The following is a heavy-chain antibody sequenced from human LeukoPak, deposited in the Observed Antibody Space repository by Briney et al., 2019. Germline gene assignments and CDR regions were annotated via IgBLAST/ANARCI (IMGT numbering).Heavy chain of an antibody. J-gene: IGHJ4*02. D-gene: IGHD2-15*01. Sequence: GGSLRLSCAASGFTFSNAWMSWVRQAPGKGLEWVGRIKCKTYGGTTDYAASVKGRFTISRDDSKNTLYLKMNSLKTEDTAVYSCTTAIRRYCSGGSCYSDWGQGTLVTVSS. CDR3: TTAIRRYCSGGSCYSD. CDR1: GFTFSNAW. V-gene: IGHV3-15*01. CDR2: IKCKTYGGTT.